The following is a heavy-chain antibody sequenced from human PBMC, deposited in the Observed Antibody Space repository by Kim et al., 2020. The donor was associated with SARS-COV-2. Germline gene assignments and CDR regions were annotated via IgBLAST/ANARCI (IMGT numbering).Heavy chain of an antibody. Sequence: SETLSLTCAVYGGSFSGYYWSWIRQPPGKGLEWIGEINHSGSTNYNPSLKSRVTISVDTSKNQFSLKLSSVTAADTAVYYCARASYTGGDYFDYWGQGTLVTVSS. CDR3: ARASYTGGDYFDY. CDR1: GGSFSGYY. J-gene: IGHJ4*02. D-gene: IGHD1-26*01. V-gene: IGHV4-34*01. CDR2: INHSGST.